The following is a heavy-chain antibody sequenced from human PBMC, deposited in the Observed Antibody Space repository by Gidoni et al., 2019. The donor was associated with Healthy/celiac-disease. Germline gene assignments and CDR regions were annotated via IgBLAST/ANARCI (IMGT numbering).Heavy chain of an antibody. Sequence: EVQLVESGGGLVQPGRSLRLSCAASGFTFDDYAMHWVRQAPGKGLEWVSGISWNSGSIGYADSVKGRFTISRDNAKNSLYLQMNSLRAEDTALYYCAKDGSSGYYGGYYYYYGMDVWGQGTTVTVSS. J-gene: IGHJ6*02. CDR2: ISWNSGSI. V-gene: IGHV3-9*01. CDR1: GFTFDDYA. CDR3: AKDGSSGYYGGYYYYYGMDV. D-gene: IGHD3-22*01.